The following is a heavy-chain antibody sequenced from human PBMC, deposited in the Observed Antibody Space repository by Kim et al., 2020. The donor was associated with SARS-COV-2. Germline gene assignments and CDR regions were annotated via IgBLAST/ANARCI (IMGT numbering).Heavy chain of an antibody. CDR1: GFIFSNYG. Sequence: GGSLRLSCAASGFIFSNYGMHWVRQPPGKGLEWVGVISYDGSNTYYADSMKGRFTFSRDNSKNTVYLQMDSLRAGDTAQYYCARARNELRYFDWLSLGNWGQGTPVTISS. CDR3: ARARNELRYFDWLSLGN. J-gene: IGHJ4*02. V-gene: IGHV3-30*03. CDR2: ISYDGSNT. D-gene: IGHD3-9*01.